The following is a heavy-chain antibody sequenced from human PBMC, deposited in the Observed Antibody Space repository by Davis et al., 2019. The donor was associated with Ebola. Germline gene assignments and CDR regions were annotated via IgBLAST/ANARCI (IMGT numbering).Heavy chain of an antibody. D-gene: IGHD2-15*01. V-gene: IGHV3-21*01. CDR2: ISSSSCYI. CDR1: GFTFSSYS. J-gene: IGHJ5*02. CDR3: ARETVVVVAALGWWFDP. Sequence: GESLKISCAASGFTFSSYSRNWIRQAPGKGLEWVSSISSSSCYIYYADSVKGRFTISRDNAKNSLYLQMNSLRAEDTAVYYCARETVVVVAALGWWFDPWGQGTLVTVSS.